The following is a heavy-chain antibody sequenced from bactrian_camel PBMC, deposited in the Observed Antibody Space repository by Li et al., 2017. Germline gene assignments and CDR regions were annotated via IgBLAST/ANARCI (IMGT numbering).Heavy chain of an antibody. CDR2: VDTDGRT. J-gene: IGHJ6*01. V-gene: IGHV3S53*01. Sequence: QLVESGGGSVEAGGSLTLSCAASTYTYRRNCMGWFRQAPGKEREGVAAVDTDGRTTYEDSAQGRFTISRDNAKNTLYLQMNSLKPEDTAMYYCAAGRRVQYGTFWFLDEADFDYWGQGTRVTVS. D-gene: IGHD6*01. CDR3: AAGRRVQYGTFWFLDEADFDY. CDR1: TYTYRRNC.